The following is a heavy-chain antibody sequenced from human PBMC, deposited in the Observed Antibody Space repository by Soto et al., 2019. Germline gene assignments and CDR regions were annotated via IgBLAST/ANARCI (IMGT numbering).Heavy chain of an antibody. J-gene: IGHJ4*02. V-gene: IGHV3-74*01. Sequence: GGSRRRSWSASGRAFSSDYRHWVRQAPAKRLVWVSRICSYDTGITYADSVKGGFTICRDNAKKHLYLQMNSLRADATAVYYGTSDTFGDRDSWGQGNLVTVSS. CDR2: ICSYDTGI. D-gene: IGHD2-21*01. CDR3: TSDTFGDRDS. CDR1: GRAFSSDY.